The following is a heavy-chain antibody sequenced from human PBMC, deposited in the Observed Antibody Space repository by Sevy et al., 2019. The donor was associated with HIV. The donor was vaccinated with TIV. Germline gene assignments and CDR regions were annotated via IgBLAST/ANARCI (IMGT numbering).Heavy chain of an antibody. D-gene: IGHD4-4*01. J-gene: IGHJ4*02. Sequence: GGSLRLSCAASGFTFSSHGMHWVRQAPGKGLEWVAVIWYDGSNKYYADSVKGRFTISRDNSKSTQFLQINSLRAEDTAVYFCARDKDYSNYLPDYWGQGTLVTVSS. CDR1: GFTFSSHG. V-gene: IGHV3-33*01. CDR2: IWYDGSNK. CDR3: ARDKDYSNYLPDY.